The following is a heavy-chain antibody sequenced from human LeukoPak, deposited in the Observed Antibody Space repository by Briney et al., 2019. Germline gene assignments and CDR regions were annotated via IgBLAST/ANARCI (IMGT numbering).Heavy chain of an antibody. D-gene: IGHD3-9*01. CDR3: ATPWGLGDILTGYSDG. J-gene: IGHJ4*02. CDR1: GGSISGSSYY. CDR2: GFYSGSA. V-gene: IGHV4-39*07. Sequence: SETLSLTCTVSGGSISGSSYYWAWIRQPPGKGLEWIGSGFYSGSAYYNPSLKSRVTISVDTSKNQFSLKLSSVTAADTAVYYCATPWGLGDILTGYSDGWGQGTLVTVSS.